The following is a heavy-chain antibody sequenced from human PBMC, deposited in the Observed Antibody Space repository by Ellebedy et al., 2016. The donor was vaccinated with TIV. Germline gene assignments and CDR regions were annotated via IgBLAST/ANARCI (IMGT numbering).Heavy chain of an antibody. V-gene: IGHV5-51*01. D-gene: IGHD1-1*01. J-gene: IGHJ3*02. CDR2: IYPGDSDT. Sequence: PGGSLRLSCKGSGYSFTSYWIGWVRQMPGKGLEWMGIIYPGDSDTRYSPSFQGQVTISADKSISTAYLQWSSLKASDTAMYYCASHNWNDEWDAFDIWGQGTMVTVSS. CDR3: ASHNWNDEWDAFDI. CDR1: GYSFTSYW.